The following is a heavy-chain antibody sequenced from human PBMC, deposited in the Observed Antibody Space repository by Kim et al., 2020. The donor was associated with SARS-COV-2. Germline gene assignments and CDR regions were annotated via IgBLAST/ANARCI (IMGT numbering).Heavy chain of an antibody. CDR1: GFTFSIYE. Sequence: GGSLRLSCTASGFTFSIYEMNWVRQIPGKGLEWVSYITAYGSLTFYADSVKGRFIVSRDNAKNSLYLQRNSLRVEDTAVYYCAREKLSTVGDASDIWGQGSMVNVSS. CDR3: AREKLSTVGDASDI. CDR2: ITAYGSLT. V-gene: IGHV3-48*03. D-gene: IGHD2-2*01. J-gene: IGHJ3*02.